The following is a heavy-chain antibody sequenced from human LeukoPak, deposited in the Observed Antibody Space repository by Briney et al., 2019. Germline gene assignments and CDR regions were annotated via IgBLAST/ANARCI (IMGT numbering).Heavy chain of an antibody. CDR2: ISYDGSNK. CDR1: GFTFSSYG. Sequence: PGRSLRLSCAASGFTFSSYGMHWVRQAPGKGLEWVAVISYDGSNKYYADSVKGRFTISRDNSKNTLYLQMNSLRAEDTAVYYCARDDYGGNSGPDYWGQGTLVTVSS. D-gene: IGHD4-23*01. CDR3: ARDDYGGNSGPDY. V-gene: IGHV3-30*03. J-gene: IGHJ4*02.